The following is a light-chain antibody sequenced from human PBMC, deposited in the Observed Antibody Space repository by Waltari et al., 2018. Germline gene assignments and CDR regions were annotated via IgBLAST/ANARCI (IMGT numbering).Light chain of an antibody. V-gene: IGLV2-14*03. CDR1: SSDVGGYKF. J-gene: IGLJ3*02. CDR3: VSYTTTGTRV. Sequence: QSALTQPASVSGSPGQSITIPCPGTSSDVGGYKFVPWYQQHPGKAPKFLIFDVDRRPSGISNRFSGSKSGNTASLTISGLQPEDEADYYCVSYTTTGTRVFGGGTKLTVL. CDR2: DVD.